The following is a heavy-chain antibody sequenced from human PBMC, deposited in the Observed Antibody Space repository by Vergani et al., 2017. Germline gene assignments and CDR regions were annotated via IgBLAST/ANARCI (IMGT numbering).Heavy chain of an antibody. CDR2: ISNDGSKK. J-gene: IGHJ6*03. V-gene: IGHV3-30*18. CDR3: AKAGSVTSGSLQYNFYMDV. CDR1: GFSFSSHA. D-gene: IGHD3-10*01. Sequence: SCAASGFSFSSHAIHWVRQAPGKGLEWVAVISNDGSKKYYADSVKGRFTISRDNSKNTLDLQMNSLRTQDTAVYYCAKAGSVTSGSLQYNFYMDVWGKGTTVTVS.